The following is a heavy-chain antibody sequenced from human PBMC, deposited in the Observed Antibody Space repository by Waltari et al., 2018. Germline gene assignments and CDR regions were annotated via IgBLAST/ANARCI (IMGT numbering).Heavy chain of an antibody. J-gene: IGHJ5*02. CDR2: IYHSGST. V-gene: IGHV4-38-2*01. CDR3: ATQDLASYDYIWGSYPPTDWFDP. D-gene: IGHD3-16*01. Sequence: QVQLQESGPGLVKPSETLSLTCAGSGYSISSGYHCGWIRQPPGKGLEWIGSIYHSGSTYYNPSLKSRVTISVDTSKNQFSLKLSSVTAADTAVYYCATQDLASYDYIWGSYPPTDWFDPWGQGTLVTVSS. CDR1: GYSISSGYH.